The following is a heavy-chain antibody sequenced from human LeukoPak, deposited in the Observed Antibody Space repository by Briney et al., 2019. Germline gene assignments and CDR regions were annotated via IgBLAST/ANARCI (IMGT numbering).Heavy chain of an antibody. V-gene: IGHV1-18*01. Sequence: ASVRVSCKASGYTFTSYGISWVRQAPGQGLEWMGWISAYNGNTNYAQKFQGRVTMTRDMSTSTVYMEMSSLRSEDTAMYYCARDATLGRGSYPDFWGQGTLVTVSS. D-gene: IGHD1-26*01. J-gene: IGHJ4*02. CDR1: GYTFTSYG. CDR3: ARDATLGRGSYPDF. CDR2: ISAYNGNT.